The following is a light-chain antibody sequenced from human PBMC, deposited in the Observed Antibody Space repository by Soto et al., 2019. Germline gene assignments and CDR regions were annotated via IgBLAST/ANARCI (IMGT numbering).Light chain of an antibody. CDR3: QTWGTGIRV. CDR1: SGHSSYA. J-gene: IGLJ3*02. Sequence: QSVLTQSPSASASLGASVKLTCTLSSGHSSYAIAWHQQQPEKGPRYLMKVNNDGSHIKGDGIPDRFSGSSSGAERYLTISSLQSEDEADYYCQTWGTGIRVFGGGTKLTVL. V-gene: IGLV4-69*01. CDR2: VNNDGSH.